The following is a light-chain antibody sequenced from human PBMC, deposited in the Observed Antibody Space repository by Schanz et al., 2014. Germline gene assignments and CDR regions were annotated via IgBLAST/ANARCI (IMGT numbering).Light chain of an antibody. Sequence: QSVLTQPASVSGSPGQSITISCTGTSSDLGGYNYVSWYQQYPGKAPKLIIYDVSNRPSGVSNRFSGSKSGNTASLTISGLQAEDEADYYCSSYTSSSTLEVFGTGTKLTVL. CDR1: SSDLGGYNY. V-gene: IGLV2-14*01. J-gene: IGLJ1*01. CDR3: SSYTSSSTLEV. CDR2: DVS.